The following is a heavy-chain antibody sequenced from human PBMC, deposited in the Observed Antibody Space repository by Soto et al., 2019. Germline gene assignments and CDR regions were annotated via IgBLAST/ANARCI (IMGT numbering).Heavy chain of an antibody. D-gene: IGHD3-3*01. V-gene: IGHV5-51*01. CDR3: ARQGREEIKIFGVVIQRTWWFDP. J-gene: IGHJ5*02. CDR1: GYSFTSYW. CDR2: IYPGDSDT. Sequence: PGESLKISCKGSGYSFTSYWIGWVRQMPGKGLEWMGIIYPGDSDTRYSPSFQGQVTISADKSISTAYLQWSSLKASDTAMYYCARQGREEIKIFGVVIQRTWWFDPWGQGTLVTVSS.